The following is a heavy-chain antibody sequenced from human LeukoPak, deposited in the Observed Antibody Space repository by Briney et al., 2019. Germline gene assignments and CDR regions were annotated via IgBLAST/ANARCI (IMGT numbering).Heavy chain of an antibody. J-gene: IGHJ6*03. CDR1: GFTFSSYS. CDR3: AGGGEDFWSGYWGSYYYMDV. V-gene: IGHV3-21*01. D-gene: IGHD3-3*01. Sequence: GGSLRLSCAASGFTFSSYSMNWVRQAPGKGLEWVSSISSSSSYIYYADSVKGRFTISRDNAKNSLYLQMNSLRAEDTAVYYCAGGGEDFWSGYWGSYYYMDVWSKGTTVTVSS. CDR2: ISSSSSYI.